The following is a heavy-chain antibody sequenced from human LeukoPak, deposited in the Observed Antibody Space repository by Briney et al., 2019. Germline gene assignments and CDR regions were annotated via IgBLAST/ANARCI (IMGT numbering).Heavy chain of an antibody. CDR3: ASSYYYGSGSYIDY. V-gene: IGHV4-59*08. CDR1: GGSISSYY. Sequence: SETLSLTCTVSGGSISSYYWSWIRQPPGKGLEWIGYIYYSGSTNYNPSLKSRVTISVDTSKNQFSLKLSSVTAADTAVYYCASSYYYGSGSYIDYWGQGTLVTVSS. D-gene: IGHD3-10*01. CDR2: IYYSGST. J-gene: IGHJ4*02.